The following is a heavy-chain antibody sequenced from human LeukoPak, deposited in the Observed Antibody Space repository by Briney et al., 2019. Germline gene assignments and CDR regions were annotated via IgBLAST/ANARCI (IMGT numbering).Heavy chain of an antibody. D-gene: IGHD1-1*01. J-gene: IGHJ6*03. CDR3: ARVLEPDVYYYYYMDV. Sequence: PGGSLRLSXAASGFTFSDYYMSWIRQAPGKGLEWVSYISSSGSTIYYADSVKGRFTISRDNAKNSLYLQMNSLRAEDTAVYYCARVLEPDVYYYYYMDVWGKGTTVTVSS. CDR2: ISSSGSTI. V-gene: IGHV3-11*04. CDR1: GFTFSDYY.